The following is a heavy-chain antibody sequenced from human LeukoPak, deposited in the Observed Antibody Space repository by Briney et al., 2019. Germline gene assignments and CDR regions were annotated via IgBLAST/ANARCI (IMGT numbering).Heavy chain of an antibody. V-gene: IGHV1-2*06. CDR1: GYTFTGYY. CDR3: ATGGAYYASGSYLY. Sequence: ALVKVSCKVSGYTFTGYYMQWVRQAPGQGLEWMGRINPNSGGTNYAQKFQGRVTMTRDTSISSAYMELSRLRSDDTAVYYCATGGAYYASGSYLYWGQGTLVTVSS. J-gene: IGHJ4*02. D-gene: IGHD3-10*01. CDR2: INPNSGGT.